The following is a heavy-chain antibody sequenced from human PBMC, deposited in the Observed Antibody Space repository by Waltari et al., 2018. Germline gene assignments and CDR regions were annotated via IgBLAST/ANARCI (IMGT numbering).Heavy chain of an antibody. CDR2: INTNTGNP. CDR1: GYTFTSYA. CDR3: ARVLWFGRPPSNWFDP. J-gene: IGHJ5*02. V-gene: IGHV7-4-1*02. Sequence: QVQLVQSGSELKKPGASVKVSCKASGYTFTSYALNRVRQAPGQGLEWMGWINTNTGNPTYAQGFTGRFVFSLDTSVSTAYLQISSLKAEDTAVYYCARVLWFGRPPSNWFDPWGQGTLVTVSS. D-gene: IGHD3-10*01.